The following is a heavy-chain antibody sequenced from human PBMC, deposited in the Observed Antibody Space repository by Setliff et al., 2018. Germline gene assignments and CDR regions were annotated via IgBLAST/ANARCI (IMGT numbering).Heavy chain of an antibody. CDR1: GGSFSTYY. D-gene: IGHD5-12*01. J-gene: IGHJ4*02. Sequence: KPSETLSLTCTVSGGSFSTYYWSWIRQAPGKGLEWIGHVYYGGAANYNPSLKSRVTVSVDTSKNQFSLRLISVTAADTAVYYCARGGTFRYFDYWGQGTPVTVS. CDR2: VYYGGAA. CDR3: ARGGTFRYFDY. V-gene: IGHV4-59*01.